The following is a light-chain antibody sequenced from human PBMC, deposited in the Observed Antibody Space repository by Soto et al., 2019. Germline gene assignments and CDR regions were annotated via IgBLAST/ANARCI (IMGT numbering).Light chain of an antibody. J-gene: IGLJ1*01. CDR3: SSYRSITTSYV. Sequence: QSALTQPASMSGSPGQSITISCTGTSNDIGGYNFVSWYQQHPGKAPKLIIYDVSDRPSGVSNRFSGSKSGNTASLTISGLQAEDEADYCCSSYRSITTSYVFGTGTKVTVL. CDR2: DVS. V-gene: IGLV2-14*01. CDR1: SNDIGGYNF.